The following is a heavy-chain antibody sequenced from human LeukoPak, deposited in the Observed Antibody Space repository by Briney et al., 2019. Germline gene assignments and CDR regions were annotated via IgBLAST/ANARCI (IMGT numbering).Heavy chain of an antibody. CDR3: ARDALGYCSSTSCRDYYYYMDV. J-gene: IGHJ6*03. CDR2: ISYDGSNK. D-gene: IGHD2-2*01. CDR1: GFTFSSYA. Sequence: PGGSLRLSCAASGFTFSSYAMHWVRQAPGKGLEWVAVISYDGSNKYYADSVKGRFTISRDNSKNTLYLQMGSLRAEDMAVYYCARDALGYCSSTSCRDYYYYMDVWGKGTTVTISS. V-gene: IGHV3-30*14.